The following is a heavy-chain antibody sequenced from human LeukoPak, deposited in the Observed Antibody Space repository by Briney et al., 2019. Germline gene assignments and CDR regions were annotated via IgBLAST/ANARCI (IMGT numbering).Heavy chain of an antibody. J-gene: IGHJ4*02. Sequence: PGGSLRLSCAASGFTVSSNYMSWVRQAPGKGLEGVSVIYSGGSTYYADSVRGRFTISRDNSKNTLYLQMNSLRAEDTAVYYCARYRFLEWLAYFDYWGQGTLVTVSS. CDR2: IYSGGST. CDR3: ARYRFLEWLAYFDY. V-gene: IGHV3-53*01. D-gene: IGHD3-3*01. CDR1: GFTVSSNY.